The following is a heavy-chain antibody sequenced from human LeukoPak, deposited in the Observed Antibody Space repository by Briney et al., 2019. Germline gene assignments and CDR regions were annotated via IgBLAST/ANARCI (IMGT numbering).Heavy chain of an antibody. CDR2: MNPNSGNT. D-gene: IGHD4-17*01. J-gene: IGHJ6*03. Sequence: ASVKVSCKASGYTFTSYGINWVRQATGQGLEWMGWMNPNSGNTGYAQKFQGRVTMTRNTSISAAYMELSSLRSEDTAVYYCARGIRSTVTTFYYYYYMDVWGKGTTVTISS. CDR1: GYTFTSYG. CDR3: ARGIRSTVTTFYYYYYMDV. V-gene: IGHV1-8*02.